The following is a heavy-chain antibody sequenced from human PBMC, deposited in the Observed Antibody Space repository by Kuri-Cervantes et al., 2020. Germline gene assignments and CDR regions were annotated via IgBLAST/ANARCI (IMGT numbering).Heavy chain of an antibody. Sequence: LSLTCAASGFTFSSYGMHWVRQAPGKGLEWVAVISYDGSNKYYADSVKGRFTISRDNAKNSLYLQMNSLRAEDTAVYYCARLGSGGSRVDYYYYGMDVWGQGTTVTVSS. J-gene: IGHJ6*02. CDR1: GFTFSSYG. V-gene: IGHV3-30*03. CDR2: ISYDGSNK. CDR3: ARLGSGGSRVDYYYYGMDV. D-gene: IGHD2-15*01.